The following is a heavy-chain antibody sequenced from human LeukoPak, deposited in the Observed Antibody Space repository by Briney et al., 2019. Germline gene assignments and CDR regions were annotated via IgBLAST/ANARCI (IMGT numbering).Heavy chain of an antibody. CDR1: GYTFTGYY. J-gene: IGHJ5*01. CDR2: INPNSGDT. Sequence: EASVKVSCKASGYTFTGYYMHWVRPAPGQGPERMGWINPNSGDTNYAQKFQGRVTRTRDTSISTAYMELSRLRSDDTAVYYCARPEYYYDSSGYYVVGWFDSWGQGTLVTVSS. CDR3: ARPEYYYDSSGYYVVGWFDS. V-gene: IGHV1-2*02. D-gene: IGHD3-22*01.